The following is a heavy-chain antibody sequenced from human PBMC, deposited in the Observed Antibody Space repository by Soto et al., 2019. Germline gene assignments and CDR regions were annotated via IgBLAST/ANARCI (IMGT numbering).Heavy chain of an antibody. CDR3: ARSFGVAAAGPFDY. J-gene: IGHJ4*02. D-gene: IGHD6-13*01. Sequence: QVQLQESGPGLVKPSQTLSLTCTVSGGSISSGGYYWSWIRQHPGKVLEWIGYIYYSGSTYYNPSPKSRVTISVDTSKNQFSLKLSSVTAADTAVYYWARSFGVAAAGPFDYWGQGTLVTVSS. V-gene: IGHV4-31*03. CDR1: GGSISSGGYY. CDR2: IYYSGST.